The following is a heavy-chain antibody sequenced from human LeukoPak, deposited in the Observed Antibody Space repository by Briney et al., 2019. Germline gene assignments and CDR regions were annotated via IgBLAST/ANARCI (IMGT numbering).Heavy chain of an antibody. CDR2: IYTIGTT. Sequence: SETLSLTCTVSADSINSYYWGWVRQPAGKGLEWIGRIYTIGTTHYSPSLKSRLTMSIDTSKNQFYLRLRSVTAADTAVYYCGRQGYTASHYFVDYWSQGTLVTVSS. CDR1: ADSINSYY. CDR3: GRQGYTASHYFVDY. D-gene: IGHD1-26*01. V-gene: IGHV4-4*07. J-gene: IGHJ4*02.